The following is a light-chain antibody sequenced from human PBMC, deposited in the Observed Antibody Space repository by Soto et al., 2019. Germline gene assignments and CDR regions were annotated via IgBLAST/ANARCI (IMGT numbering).Light chain of an antibody. CDR2: AAS. CDR3: QKCKVAPFT. Sequence: DIQMTQSPSSLSAFVGGRGTITFRASQDIGNFLAWYQQKPGKVPKLLIYAASTLQSGVPSRFSGSGSGTDFTLTISSLQPEDVATYYCQKCKVAPFTFGGGTKVDIK. V-gene: IGKV1-27*01. CDR1: QDIGNF. J-gene: IGKJ4*01.